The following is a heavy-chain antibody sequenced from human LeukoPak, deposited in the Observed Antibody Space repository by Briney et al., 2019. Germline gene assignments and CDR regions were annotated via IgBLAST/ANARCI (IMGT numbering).Heavy chain of an antibody. Sequence: SVKVSCKASGGTFSSYAISWVRQAPGQGLEWMVRIIPIFGTANYAQKFQGRVTITTDESTSTAYMELSSLRSEDTAVYYCAKQEANTDWFDPWGQGTLVTVSS. V-gene: IGHV1-69*05. CDR2: IIPIFGTA. J-gene: IGHJ5*02. CDR1: GGTFSSYA. CDR3: AKQEANTDWFDP. D-gene: IGHD2-8*02.